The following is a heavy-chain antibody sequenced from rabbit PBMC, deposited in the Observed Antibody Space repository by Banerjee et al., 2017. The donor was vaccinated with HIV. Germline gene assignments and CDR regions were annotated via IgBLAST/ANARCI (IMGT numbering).Heavy chain of an antibody. V-gene: IGHV1S40*01. D-gene: IGHD1-1*01. CDR1: GFSFSSDYY. CDR2: IHTNIGNT. Sequence: QSLEESGGDLVKPGASLTLTCKASGFSFSSDYYMCWVRQAPGKGLEWIACIHTNIGNTWYASWVNGRFTISKTSSTTVTLQMTSLTAADTATYFCAGTYDSSGDWGLWGQGTLVPS. J-gene: IGHJ3*01. CDR3: AGTYDSSGDWGL.